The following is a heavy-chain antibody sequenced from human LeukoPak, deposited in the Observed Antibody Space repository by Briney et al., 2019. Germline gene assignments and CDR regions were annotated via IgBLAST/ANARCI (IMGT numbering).Heavy chain of an antibody. CDR1: GFTFSSYA. J-gene: IGHJ4*02. Sequence: PGGSLRLSCAASGFTFSSYAMSWVRQAPGKGLEWVSTIIGSGGDTYYADSVKGRFTISRDTSKNTLYLQMKSLRAEDTAVYCCAKAWAAAGTFASWGQGTLVTVSS. CDR3: AKAWAAAGTFAS. CDR2: IIGSGGDT. V-gene: IGHV3-23*01. D-gene: IGHD6-13*01.